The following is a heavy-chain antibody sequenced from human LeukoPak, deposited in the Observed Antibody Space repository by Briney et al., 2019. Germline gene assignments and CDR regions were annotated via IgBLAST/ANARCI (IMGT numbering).Heavy chain of an antibody. V-gene: IGHV3-23*01. CDR2: ISGSGDNT. D-gene: IGHD2-8*01. Sequence: GGSLRLSCAASGFTSSNHDMGWVRQAPGKGLEWVSRISGSGDNTYYADSVKGRFTISRDNSKNTVHLQMNSLTAEDTAIYYCARRYCTNGNCFGFTLDSCGHGTLVTVSS. CDR3: ARRYCTNGNCFGFTLDS. J-gene: IGHJ5*01. CDR1: GFTSSNHD.